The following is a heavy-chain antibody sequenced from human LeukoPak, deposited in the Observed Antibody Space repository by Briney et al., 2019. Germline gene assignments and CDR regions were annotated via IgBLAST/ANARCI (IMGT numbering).Heavy chain of an antibody. CDR1: GYSISSGYY. V-gene: IGHV4-38-2*02. J-gene: IGHJ3*02. Sequence: SETLSLTCTVSGYSISSGYYWGWIRQPPGKRLEWIGSIYPSGSTFYNPSLKSRVTISVDTSKNQFSLRLSSVTAADTAVYYCARTDTTYDAFDIWGQGTLVTVSS. D-gene: IGHD1-1*01. CDR3: ARTDTTYDAFDI. CDR2: IYPSGST.